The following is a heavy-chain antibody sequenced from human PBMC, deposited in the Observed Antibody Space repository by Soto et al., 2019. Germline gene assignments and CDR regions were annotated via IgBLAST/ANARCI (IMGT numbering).Heavy chain of an antibody. CDR3: ARQRAWYGEWAFDI. J-gene: IGHJ3*02. Sequence: QLQLQESGPGLVKPSETMPLTCTVSGGSSSSGSFYWGWIRQPPGKGLEWIGSVSYSWHTYDSQSLNRRVALSVDTSEKHLSLKLSSVTAADTAVYYCARQRAWYGEWAFDIWGQGTMVTVSS. CDR1: GGSSSSGSFY. V-gene: IGHV4-39*01. D-gene: IGHD3-10*01. CDR2: VSYSWHT.